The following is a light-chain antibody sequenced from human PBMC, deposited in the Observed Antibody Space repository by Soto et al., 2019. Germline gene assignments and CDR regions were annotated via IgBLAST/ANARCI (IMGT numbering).Light chain of an antibody. CDR1: SSNIGAGYD. CDR2: AIT. V-gene: IGLV1-40*01. Sequence: QSVLTQPPSVSGAPGQRVTISCSGSSSNIGAGYDVHWYQQLPGTAPKLLIYAITNRPSGVPDRFSGSKSDTSASLAITGLQADDEADYYCQSYDGSLRGSVFGGGTKLTVL. J-gene: IGLJ2*01. CDR3: QSYDGSLRGSV.